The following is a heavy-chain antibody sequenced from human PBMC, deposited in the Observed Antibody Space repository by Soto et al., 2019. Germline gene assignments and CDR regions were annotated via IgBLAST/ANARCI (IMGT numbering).Heavy chain of an antibody. V-gene: IGHV3-21*01. CDR2: ISSSSSYI. CDR1: GFTFSSYS. D-gene: IGHD6-19*01. CDR3: ARAVEVALTADY. J-gene: IGHJ4*02. Sequence: PGGSLRLSCAASGFTFSSYSMNWVRQAPGKGLEWVSSISSSSSYIYYADSVKGRFTISRDNAKNSLYLQMNSLRAEDTAVYYCARAVEVALTADYWGQGTLVTVSS.